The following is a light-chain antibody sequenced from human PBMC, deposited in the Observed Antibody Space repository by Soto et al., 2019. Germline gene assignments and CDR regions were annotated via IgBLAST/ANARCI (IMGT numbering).Light chain of an antibody. CDR1: SSDIGGYNY. V-gene: IGLV2-8*01. Sequence: QSALTQPPSASGSPGQSVAISCTGTSSDIGGYNYVSWYQIHPGKAPKLMIYEVNKRPSGVPDRFSGFKSGNTASLIVSGLQAEDEADYYCSSYAGSNMGVFGGGTKVTVL. CDR3: SSYAGSNMGV. J-gene: IGLJ2*01. CDR2: EVN.